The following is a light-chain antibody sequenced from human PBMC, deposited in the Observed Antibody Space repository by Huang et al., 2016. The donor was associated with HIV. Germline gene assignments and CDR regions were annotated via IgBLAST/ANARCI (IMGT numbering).Light chain of an antibody. Sequence: EIVLTQSPATLSLSPGDRATLSCRASQSISPFLAWYQHKPGQAPRPLIYDASTRAAGIPPRFSGSGSGTDFTLTISSLEPEDFAIYYCQQRSNWPPLTFGGGTKVEIK. CDR1: QSISPF. CDR2: DAS. J-gene: IGKJ4*01. V-gene: IGKV3-11*01. CDR3: QQRSNWPPLT.